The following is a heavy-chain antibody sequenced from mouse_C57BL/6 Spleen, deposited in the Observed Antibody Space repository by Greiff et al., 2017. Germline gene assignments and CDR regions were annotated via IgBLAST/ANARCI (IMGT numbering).Heavy chain of an antibody. CDR2: ISDGGSYT. V-gene: IGHV5-4*01. Sequence: EVQGVESGGGLVKPGGSLKLSCAASGFTFSSYAMSWVRQTPEKRLEWVATISDGGSYTYYPDNVKGRFTISRDNAKNNLYLQMSHLKSEDTAMYYCARDSSSYYFDYWGQGTTLTVSS. D-gene: IGHD1-1*01. CDR1: GFTFSSYA. CDR3: ARDSSSYYFDY. J-gene: IGHJ2*01.